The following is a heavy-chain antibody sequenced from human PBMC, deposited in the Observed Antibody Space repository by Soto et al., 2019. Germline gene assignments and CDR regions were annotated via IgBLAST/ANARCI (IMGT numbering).Heavy chain of an antibody. Sequence: GASVKVSCKASGYTFTNSGFSWVRQAPGQGLEWVGWIIPIFDTANYAQKFQGRVTITADGSTSTAYMELSSLRSEDTAVYYCARDRGLTMVSGSPFDYWGQGTLVTVSS. J-gene: IGHJ4*02. CDR2: IIPIFDTA. D-gene: IGHD3-10*01. V-gene: IGHV1-69*13. CDR1: GYTFTNSG. CDR3: ARDRGLTMVSGSPFDY.